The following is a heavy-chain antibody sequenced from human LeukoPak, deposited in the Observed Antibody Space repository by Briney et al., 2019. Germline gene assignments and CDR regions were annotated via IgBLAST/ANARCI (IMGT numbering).Heavy chain of an antibody. D-gene: IGHD4-17*01. J-gene: IGHJ3*02. CDR1: RFTFSSYS. CDR3: ARDPTTAFHGFDI. Sequence: PGGSLRLSXAASRFTFSSYSMNWVRQAPGKGLEWVSFISSSSSYIYYADSVKGRFTISRDNAKNSLYLQMNSLRAEDTAVYYCARDPTTAFHGFDIWGQGTMVTVSS. CDR2: ISSSSSYI. V-gene: IGHV3-21*01.